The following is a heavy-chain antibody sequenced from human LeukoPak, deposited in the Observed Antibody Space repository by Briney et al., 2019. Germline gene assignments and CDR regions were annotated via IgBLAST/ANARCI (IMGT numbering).Heavy chain of an antibody. D-gene: IGHD3-22*01. Sequence: PSETLSLTCTVSGGSISSSSYYWGWIRQPPGKGLEWIGSIYYSGSTYYNPSLKSRVTISVDTSKNQFPLKLSSVTAADTAVYYCARAEMIVVVIHHWGQGTLVTVSS. J-gene: IGHJ1*01. CDR3: ARAEMIVVVIHH. CDR2: IYYSGST. V-gene: IGHV4-39*06. CDR1: GGSISSSSYY.